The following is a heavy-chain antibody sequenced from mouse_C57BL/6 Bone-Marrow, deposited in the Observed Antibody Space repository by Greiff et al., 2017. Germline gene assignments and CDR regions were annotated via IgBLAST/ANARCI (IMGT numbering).Heavy chain of an antibody. CDR1: GFNIKDDY. J-gene: IGHJ2*01. V-gene: IGHV14-4*01. CDR2: IDPENGDT. CDR3: TFYPYFDD. D-gene: IGHD2-3*01. Sequence: VQLQQSGAELVRPGASVKLSCTASGFNIKDDYMHWVKQRPEQGLEWIGWIDPENGDTEYASKFQGKATITADTSSNTAYLQLSSLTSEDTAVYYCTFYPYFDDWGQGTTLTVSS.